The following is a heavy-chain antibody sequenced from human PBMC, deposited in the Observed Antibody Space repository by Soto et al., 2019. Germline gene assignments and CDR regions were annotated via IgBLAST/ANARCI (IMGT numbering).Heavy chain of an antibody. V-gene: IGHV1-2*02. CDR3: AFFSAAGTPIDY. CDR2: INPNSGGT. J-gene: IGHJ4*02. D-gene: IGHD6-13*01. CDR1: GYTFTGYY. Sequence: QVQLVQSGAEVRKPGASVKVSCKASGYTFTGYYMHWVRQAPGQGLEWMGWINPNSGGTNFAQQFLGRVTMTRDTSISTAYMELSRLRSDDTAVYYRAFFSAAGTPIDYWGQGTLVTVSS.